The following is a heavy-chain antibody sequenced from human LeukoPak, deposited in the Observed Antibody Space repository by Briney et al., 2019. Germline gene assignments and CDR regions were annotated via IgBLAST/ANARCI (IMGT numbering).Heavy chain of an antibody. Sequence: GASLRLSCGTSGFTFSSYGMTWVRQAPGKGLEWVSSINSSGGIAYYADSVKVRFTISRDNSRNTLFLQMNSLRAEDTAIYYCAKDQGELRFDPWGQGTLVTVSS. CDR2: INSSGGIA. V-gene: IGHV3-23*01. CDR3: AKDQGELRFDP. D-gene: IGHD1-26*01. J-gene: IGHJ5*02. CDR1: GFTFSSYG.